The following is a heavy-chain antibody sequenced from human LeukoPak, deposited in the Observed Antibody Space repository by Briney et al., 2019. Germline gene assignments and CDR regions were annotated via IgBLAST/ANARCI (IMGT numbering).Heavy chain of an antibody. V-gene: IGHV3-23*01. Sequence: GGSLRLSCAAPGFTFSSYAMSWVRQAPGKGLEWVSAISGSGGSTYYADSVKGRFTISRDNSKNTLYLQMNSLRAEDTAVYYCAKGLGYCSSTSCTWAFDIWGQGTMVTVSS. CDR1: GFTFSSYA. J-gene: IGHJ3*02. D-gene: IGHD2-2*03. CDR2: ISGSGGST. CDR3: AKGLGYCSSTSCTWAFDI.